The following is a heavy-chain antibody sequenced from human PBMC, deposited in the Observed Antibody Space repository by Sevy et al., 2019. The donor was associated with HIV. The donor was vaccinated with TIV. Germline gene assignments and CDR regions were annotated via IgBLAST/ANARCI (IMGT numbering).Heavy chain of an antibody. J-gene: IGHJ4*02. D-gene: IGHD2-8*01. Sequence: GGSPRLSCAVSGFNFNIYSMSWVRQAPGKGLEGVSTLSFGCGKINYADSVKGRFIISRDDSKNTLYLQMNSLRAEDTAVYFCAREGCTRPHDYWGQGTLVTVSS. CDR1: GFNFNIYS. CDR2: LSFGCGKI. CDR3: AREGCTRPHDY. V-gene: IGHV3-23*01.